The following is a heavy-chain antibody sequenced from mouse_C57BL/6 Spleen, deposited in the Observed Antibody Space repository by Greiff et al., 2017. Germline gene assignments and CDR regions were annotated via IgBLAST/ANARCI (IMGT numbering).Heavy chain of an antibody. CDR2: IHPNSGST. J-gene: IGHJ4*01. Sequence: QVQLQQPGAELVKPGASVKLSCKASGYTFTSYWMNWVKQRPGQGLEWIGMIHPNSGSTNYNEKFKSKATLTVDKSSSTAYMQLSSLTSEDSAVYYCANYGSNYAMDYWGQGTSVTVSS. CDR1: GYTFTSYW. V-gene: IGHV1-64*01. CDR3: ANYGSNYAMDY. D-gene: IGHD1-1*01.